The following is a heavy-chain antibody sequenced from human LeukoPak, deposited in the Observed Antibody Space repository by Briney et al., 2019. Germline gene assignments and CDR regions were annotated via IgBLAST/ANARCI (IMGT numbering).Heavy chain of an antibody. J-gene: IGHJ4*02. CDR1: GFTFSSYA. Sequence: GGSLRLSCAASGFTFSSYAMSWVRQAPGKGLEWVSAISGSGGSTYYADSVKGRFTISRDNSKNTLYLQMNSLRAEDTAVYYCAGGPHSTGYYSFDYWGQGTLVTVSS. CDR2: ISGSGGST. D-gene: IGHD3-9*01. V-gene: IGHV3-23*01. CDR3: AGGPHSTGYYSFDY.